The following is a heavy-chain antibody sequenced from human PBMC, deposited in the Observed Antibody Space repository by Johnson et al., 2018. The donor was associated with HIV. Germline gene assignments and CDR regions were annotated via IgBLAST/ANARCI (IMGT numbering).Heavy chain of an antibody. CDR2: IQQDGSDT. CDR1: VFTFSNYW. D-gene: IGHD6-19*01. CDR3: AKEASGWYHAGDAFDI. V-gene: IGHV3-7*01. J-gene: IGHJ3*02. Sequence: VHLVESGGGLVQPGGSLRLSCAASVFTFSNYWMTWVRQAPGKGLEWVANIQQDGSDTYYADSVKGRFTISRDNSKNTLYLQMNSLRAEDTAVYYCAKEASGWYHAGDAFDIWGQGTMVTVSS.